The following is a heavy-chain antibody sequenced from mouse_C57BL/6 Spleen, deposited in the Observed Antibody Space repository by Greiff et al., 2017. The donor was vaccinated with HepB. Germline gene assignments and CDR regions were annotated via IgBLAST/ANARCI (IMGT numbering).Heavy chain of an antibody. D-gene: IGHD3-2*02. CDR3: ARLGSSGYLGY. J-gene: IGHJ2*01. CDR1: GYTFTDYY. CDR2: INPYNGGT. Sequence: VQLQQSGPVLVKPGASVKMSCKASGYTFTDYYMNWVKQSHGKSLEWIGVINPYNGGTSYNQKFKGKATLTVDKSSSTAYMELNSLTSEDSAVYYCARLGSSGYLGYWGQGTTLTVSS. V-gene: IGHV1-19*01.